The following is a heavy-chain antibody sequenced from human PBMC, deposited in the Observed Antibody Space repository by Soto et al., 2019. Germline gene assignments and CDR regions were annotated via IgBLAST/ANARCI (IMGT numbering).Heavy chain of an antibody. J-gene: IGHJ5*02. CDR1: GGSIISGGYS. Sequence: SETLSLTCAVSGGSIISGGYSWSWIRQPPGKGLEWIGYIYHSGSPYYNPSLKSRVTISVDRSKNQFSLKLSSVTAADTAVYYCARVPSPWGQGTLVTVS. CDR2: IYHSGSP. CDR3: ARVPSP. V-gene: IGHV4-30-2*01.